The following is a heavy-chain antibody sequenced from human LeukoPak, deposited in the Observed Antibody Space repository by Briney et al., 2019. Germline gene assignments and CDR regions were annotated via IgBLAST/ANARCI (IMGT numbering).Heavy chain of an antibody. Sequence: SETLSLTCTVSGGSISSSSYYWGWIRQPPGKGLEWIGYIYYSGSTNYNPSLKSRVTISVDTSKNQFSLKLSSVTAADTAVYYCARTYYYDSSGYYLPNWYFDLWGRGTLVTVSS. CDR2: IYYSGST. J-gene: IGHJ2*01. CDR3: ARTYYYDSSGYYLPNWYFDL. V-gene: IGHV4-61*05. D-gene: IGHD3-22*01. CDR1: GGSISSSSYY.